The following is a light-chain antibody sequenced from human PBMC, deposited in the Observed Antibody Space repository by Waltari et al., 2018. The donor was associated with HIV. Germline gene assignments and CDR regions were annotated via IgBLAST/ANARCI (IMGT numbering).Light chain of an antibody. J-gene: IGLJ3*02. Sequence: QSVLTQPPSASGTPGQRVTISCSGSSSNIGSNYVYWYQQLPGTAPKLLIYRNNQRPSGVPDRLSGSKSGTSASRAISGLRSEDEADYYCAAWDDSLSGLVFGGGTKLTVL. V-gene: IGLV1-47*01. CDR3: AAWDDSLSGLV. CDR2: RNN. CDR1: SSNIGSNY.